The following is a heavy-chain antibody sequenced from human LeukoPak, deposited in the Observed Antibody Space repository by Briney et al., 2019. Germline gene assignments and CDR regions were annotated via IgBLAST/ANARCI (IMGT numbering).Heavy chain of an antibody. J-gene: IGHJ5*02. CDR2: IYGGGST. CDR1: GFTVSSNY. CDR3: ARDRAELWFDP. Sequence: PGGSLRLSCAASGFTVSSNYMSWVRQAPGKGLEWVSVIYGGGSTYYADSVKGRLTISRDNSKNTLYLQMNSLRAEDTAVYYCARDRAELWFDPWGQGTRVTVSS. V-gene: IGHV3-53*01. D-gene: IGHD1-1*01.